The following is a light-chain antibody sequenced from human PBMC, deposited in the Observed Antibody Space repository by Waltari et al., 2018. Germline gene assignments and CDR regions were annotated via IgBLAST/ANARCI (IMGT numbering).Light chain of an antibody. Sequence: QSALTQPPSASGSLGQSVTISCTGTSSDVGSYTYVSWHQQHPGKAPKLIIYQVSKRPSGVPERFSGSKSDNTASLTVSGLQAEDEADYYCSSYAGNNNYVFGTGTKVTVL. V-gene: IGLV2-8*01. CDR2: QVS. CDR1: SSDVGSYTY. J-gene: IGLJ1*01. CDR3: SSYAGNNNYV.